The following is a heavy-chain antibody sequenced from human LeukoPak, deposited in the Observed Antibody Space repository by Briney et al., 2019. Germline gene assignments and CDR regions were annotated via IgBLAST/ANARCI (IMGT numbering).Heavy chain of an antibody. V-gene: IGHV3-74*01. J-gene: IGHJ6*02. Sequence: GGSLRLSCEASGFIFRDYWMHWVRQVPGKGLVWVARIKSDGSRTGYADSVKGRLTISRDNAKSTLYLQMNSVRVEDTAVYYCARDANDYGDDWSSDGLDVWGQGTTVSVSS. CDR3: ARDANDYGDDWSSDGLDV. CDR2: IKSDGSRT. D-gene: IGHD4-17*01. CDR1: GFIFRDYW.